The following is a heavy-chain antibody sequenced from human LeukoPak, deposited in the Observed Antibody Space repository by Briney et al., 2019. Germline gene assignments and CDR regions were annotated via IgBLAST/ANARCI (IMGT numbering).Heavy chain of an antibody. V-gene: IGHV4-59*08. Sequence: PSETLSLTCTVSGGSISSYYWSWIRQPPGKGLEWIGYIYYSGSTNYNPSLKSRVTISVDTSKNQFSLKLSSVTAADTAVYYCASSGVRGVIPYYYYGMDVWGQGTTVTVSS. J-gene: IGHJ6*02. CDR3: ASSGVRGVIPYYYYGMDV. CDR1: GGSISSYY. CDR2: IYYSGST. D-gene: IGHD3-10*01.